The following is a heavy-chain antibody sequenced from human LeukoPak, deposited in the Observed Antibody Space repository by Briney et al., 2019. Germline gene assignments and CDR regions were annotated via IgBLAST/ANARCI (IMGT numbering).Heavy chain of an antibody. CDR1: GFTFSDYS. V-gene: IGHV3-11*01. CDR3: ARWIDGFDV. CDR2: ITSGGGSI. D-gene: IGHD2-2*03. Sequence: GGSLRLSCTASGFTFSDYSLSWIRQSPGKGLEWTSYITSGGGSIFYADFVEGRFTISRDNAENSLYLQLNSLRDEDTAVYYCARWIDGFDVWGQGTMVTVSS. J-gene: IGHJ3*01.